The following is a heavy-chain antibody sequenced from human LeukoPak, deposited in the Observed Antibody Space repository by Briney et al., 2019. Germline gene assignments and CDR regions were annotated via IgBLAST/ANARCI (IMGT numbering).Heavy chain of an antibody. Sequence: GASVKVSCKASGYTFTSYDINWVRQAPGQGLEWMGWISAYNGNTNYAQKLQGRVTMTTDTSTSTAYMELRSLRSDDTAVYYCARILEYFDWSPSFDYWGQGTLVTVSS. CDR1: GYTFTSYD. V-gene: IGHV1-18*01. CDR3: ARILEYFDWSPSFDY. CDR2: ISAYNGNT. D-gene: IGHD3-9*01. J-gene: IGHJ4*02.